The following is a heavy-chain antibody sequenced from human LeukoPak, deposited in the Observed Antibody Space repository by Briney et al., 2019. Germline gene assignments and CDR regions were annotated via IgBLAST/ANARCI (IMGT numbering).Heavy chain of an antibody. CDR1: GFTFSSYA. CDR2: ISDDGSSK. V-gene: IGHV3-30*04. J-gene: IGHJ4*02. Sequence: QPGGSLRLSCVGSGFTFSSYAMHWVRQAPGKGLEWVAVISDDGSSKYYADSVKGRFTISRDNSKNTLYLQMNTLRAEDTALYYCANGIYFPRYYFDYWGQGTLVTVSS. D-gene: IGHD1-26*01. CDR3: ANGIYFPRYYFDY.